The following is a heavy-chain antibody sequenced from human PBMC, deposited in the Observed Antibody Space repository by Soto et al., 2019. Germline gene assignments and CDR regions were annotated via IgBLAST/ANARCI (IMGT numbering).Heavy chain of an antibody. CDR2: INHSGST. CDR1: VVSFSGYY. J-gene: IGHJ3*02. V-gene: IGHV4-34*01. Sequence: SETLSLTCAFYVVSFSGYYWSCIRHPPGKGLEWIGEINHSGSTNYNPSLKSRVTISVDTSKNQFSLKLSSVTAADTAVYYCARGLTMVRGVIGDAFDIWGQGTMVSVSS. D-gene: IGHD3-10*01. CDR3: ARGLTMVRGVIGDAFDI.